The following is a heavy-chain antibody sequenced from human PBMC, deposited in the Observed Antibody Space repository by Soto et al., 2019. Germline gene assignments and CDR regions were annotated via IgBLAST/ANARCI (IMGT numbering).Heavy chain of an antibody. CDR1: GFTFSSYG. CDR3: AKAGYCSSTSCHGNYYGMDV. Sequence: PGGSLRLSCAASGFTFSSYGMHWVRQAPGKGLEWVAVISYDGSNKYYADSVKGRFTISRDNSKNTLYLQMNSLRAEDTAVYYCAKAGYCSSTSCHGNYYGMDVWGRGTTVTVSS. D-gene: IGHD2-2*01. CDR2: ISYDGSNK. V-gene: IGHV3-30*18. J-gene: IGHJ6*02.